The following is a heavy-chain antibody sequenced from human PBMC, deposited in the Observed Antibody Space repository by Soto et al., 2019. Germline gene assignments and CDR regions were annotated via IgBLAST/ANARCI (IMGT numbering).Heavy chain of an antibody. CDR2: ISAYNGNT. Sequence: QVQLVQSGAEVKKPGASVKVSCKASGYTFTSYGISWVRQAPGQGLEWMGWISAYNGNTNYAQKLQGRVTMTTDTSTSTAXXXLXXXXXXXXAXXXXXXXXXXXXVDYWGQGTLVTVSS. J-gene: IGHJ4*02. V-gene: IGHV1-18*01. CDR3: XXXXXXXXVDY. CDR1: GYTFTSYG.